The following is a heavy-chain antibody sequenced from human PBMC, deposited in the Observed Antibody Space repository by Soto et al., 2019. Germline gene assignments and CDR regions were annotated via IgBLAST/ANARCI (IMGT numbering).Heavy chain of an antibody. V-gene: IGHV5-51*01. CDR3: ARQGSNGAYYYYGMDV. D-gene: IGHD2-8*01. Sequence: GESLKISCKGSGYRFSSYWIAWVRQMPGKGLEWMGIIYPGDSDTRYSPSFQGQVTMSVDKSNNTAYLHWSSLKASDTAMYYCARQGSNGAYYYYGMDVWGQGPTVTVSS. CDR2: IYPGDSDT. CDR1: GYRFSSYW. J-gene: IGHJ6*02.